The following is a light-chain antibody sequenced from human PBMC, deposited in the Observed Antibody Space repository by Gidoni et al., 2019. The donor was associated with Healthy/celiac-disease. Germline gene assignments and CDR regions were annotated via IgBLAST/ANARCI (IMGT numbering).Light chain of an antibody. CDR3: QSYDSSLYV. CDR2: GNS. Sequence: QSVLTQPPSVSGAPGQRVTISCTGSSSNIGAGYDVHWYPQLPGTAPKLLIYGNSNRPSGVPDRFSGSKSGTSASLAITGLQAEDEADYYCQSYDSSLYVFGTGTKVTAL. V-gene: IGLV1-40*01. CDR1: SSNIGAGYD. J-gene: IGLJ1*01.